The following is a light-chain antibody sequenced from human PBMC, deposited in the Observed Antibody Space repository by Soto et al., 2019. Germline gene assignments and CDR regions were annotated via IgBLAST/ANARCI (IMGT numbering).Light chain of an antibody. Sequence: QSALTQPASVSGSPGQSITISCPGTSSDVGGYNYVSWYQQHPGKAPKLMIYHVSNRPSGVSNRFSGSKSGNTASLTISGLQAEDEADYYCSSYASSSTLYVFGAGTKLTVL. V-gene: IGLV2-14*03. CDR3: SSYASSSTLYV. J-gene: IGLJ1*01. CDR1: SSDVGGYNY. CDR2: HVS.